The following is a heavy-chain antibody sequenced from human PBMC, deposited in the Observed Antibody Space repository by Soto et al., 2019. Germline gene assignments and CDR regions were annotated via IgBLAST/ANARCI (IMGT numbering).Heavy chain of an antibody. CDR1: GGTFTNYV. J-gene: IGHJ5*02. V-gene: IGHV1-69*01. CDR3: ARRSSSPNFDP. D-gene: IGHD6-6*01. Sequence: QVQLVQSGAEVRKPGSSVKVSCKISGGTFTNYVISWLRQAPGQGLEWMGGLIPIFGAANLAQKFQCRVTITAAESTSTFNMELSSLTSEDTAVYSRARRSSSPNFDPWGQGPLVTVYS. CDR2: LIPIFGAA.